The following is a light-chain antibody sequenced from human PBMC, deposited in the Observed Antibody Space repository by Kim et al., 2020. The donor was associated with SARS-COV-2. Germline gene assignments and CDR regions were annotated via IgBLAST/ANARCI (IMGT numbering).Light chain of an antibody. CDR2: DAS. CDR3: QQYIDFPLT. CDR1: HDIRNS. V-gene: IGKV1-33*01. Sequence: ASVGDRVTITCLASHDIRNSLVWYHQKPGQAPKCLIFDASNLETGVPSRFSGSGSGTTFTFTINSLQAEDIGTYYCQQYIDFPLTFGGGTKVDI. J-gene: IGKJ4*01.